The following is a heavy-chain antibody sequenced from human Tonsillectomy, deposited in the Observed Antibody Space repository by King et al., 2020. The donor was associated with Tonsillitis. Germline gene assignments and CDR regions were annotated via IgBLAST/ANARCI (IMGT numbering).Heavy chain of an antibody. CDR2: IKSKTDGGTT. D-gene: IGHD6-19*01. J-gene: IGHJ4*02. V-gene: IGHV3-15*07. CDR3: TTVGVAVAGTLSFDY. Sequence: DVQLVESGGGLVKPGGSLRLSCAASGFTFCNAWMNWVRQAPGKGLEWFGRIKSKTDGGTTDYGASVKGRFTISRDDSKNTLYLQMNSLKTEDTAVYYCTTVGVAVAGTLSFDYWGQGTLVTVSS. CDR1: GFTFCNAW.